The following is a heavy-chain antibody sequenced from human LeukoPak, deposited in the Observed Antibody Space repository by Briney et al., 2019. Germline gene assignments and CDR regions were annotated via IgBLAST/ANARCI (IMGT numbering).Heavy chain of an antibody. J-gene: IGHJ4*02. CDR3: AKAPKRYCTSASCQGYFDY. V-gene: IGHV3-33*06. Sequence: GRSLRLSCAASGFTFSSYGMHWVRRAPGKGLEWAAIIWYDGNHKYYVDSVKGRFTISRDNSKNTLYLQMDSLRAEDTAVYYCAKAPKRYCTSASCQGYFDYWGRGTLVTVSS. CDR1: GFTFSSYG. D-gene: IGHD2-2*01. CDR2: IWYDGNHK.